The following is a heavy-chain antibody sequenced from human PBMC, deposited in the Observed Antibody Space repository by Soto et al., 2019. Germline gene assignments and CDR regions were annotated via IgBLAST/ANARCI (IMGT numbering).Heavy chain of an antibody. J-gene: IGHJ4*02. CDR1: VDSVSSNTAA. D-gene: IGHD6-19*01. Sequence: QVHLQQSGPGLVKPSQTLSLTFAISVDSVSSNTAAWNWIRSSPSTGLEWLGRTYYSCNWRHDYAVSGKRRITVDPDTSKNRFSLQLNSVAPDDTAVYYCARGVAGSGFDLWGQGTLVTVSS. CDR2: TYYSCNWRH. CDR3: ARGVAGSGFDL. V-gene: IGHV6-1*01.